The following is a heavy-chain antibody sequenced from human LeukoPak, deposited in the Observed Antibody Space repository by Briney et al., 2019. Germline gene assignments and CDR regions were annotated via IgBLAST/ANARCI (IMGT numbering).Heavy chain of an antibody. Sequence: PSETLSLTCTVSGDAVYYWNWIRQPAGKGLEWIGRIYNNESTWSNPSLKSRVSMSIDTSKNQFSLKLSSVTAADTAVYYCARGLMGYSYGLSRYFDYWGQGTLVTVSS. V-gene: IGHV4-4*07. D-gene: IGHD5-18*01. CDR2: IYNNEST. CDR3: ARGLMGYSYGLSRYFDY. CDR1: GDAVYY. J-gene: IGHJ4*02.